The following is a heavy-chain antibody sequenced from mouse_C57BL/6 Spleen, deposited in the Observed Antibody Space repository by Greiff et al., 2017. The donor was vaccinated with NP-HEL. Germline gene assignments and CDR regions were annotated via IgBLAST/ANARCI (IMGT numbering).Heavy chain of an antibody. CDR3: ARDYYGSSSDY. CDR2: IYPGDGDT. J-gene: IGHJ2*01. Sequence: ESGPELVKPGASVKISCKASGYAFSSSWMNWVKQRPGKGLEWIGRIYPGDGDTNYNGKFKGKATLTADKSSSTAYMQLSSLTSEDSAVYFCARDYYGSSSDYWGQGTTLTVSS. D-gene: IGHD1-1*01. CDR1: GYAFSSSW. V-gene: IGHV1-82*01.